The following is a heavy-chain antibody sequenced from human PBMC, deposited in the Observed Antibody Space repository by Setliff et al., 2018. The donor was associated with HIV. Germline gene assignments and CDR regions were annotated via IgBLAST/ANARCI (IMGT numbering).Heavy chain of an antibody. D-gene: IGHD1-26*01. Sequence: GGSLRLSCAASGFTFSSYGMHWVRQAPGKGLEGVAFIRYDGSNKYYADSVKGRFTISRDNSKNTLYLQMNSLRAEDTAVYYCAREVVGATERYYFDYWGQGTLVTVSS. CDR1: GFTFSSYG. J-gene: IGHJ4*02. CDR3: AREVVGATERYYFDY. V-gene: IGHV3-30*02. CDR2: IRYDGSNK.